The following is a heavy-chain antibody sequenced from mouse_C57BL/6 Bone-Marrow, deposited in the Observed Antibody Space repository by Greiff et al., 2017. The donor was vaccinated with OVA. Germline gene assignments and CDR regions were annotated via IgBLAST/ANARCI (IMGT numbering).Heavy chain of an antibody. V-gene: IGHV1-81*01. J-gene: IGHJ2*01. CDR2: IYPRSGNT. D-gene: IGHD3-3*01. CDR1: GYTFTSYG. CDR3: ARSGLGRYYFDY. Sequence: VQLQQSGAELARPGASVKLSCKASGYTFTSYGISWVKQRTGQGLEWIGEIYPRSGNTYYNEKFKGKATLTADKSSSTAYMELRSLTSEDSAVYFCARSGLGRYYFDYWGQGTTLTVSS.